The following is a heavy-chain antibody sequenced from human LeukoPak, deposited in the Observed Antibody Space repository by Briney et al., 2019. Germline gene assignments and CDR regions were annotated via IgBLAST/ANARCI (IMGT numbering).Heavy chain of an antibody. CDR3: ATGFYDILTGYWFGAFDI. D-gene: IGHD3-9*01. CDR2: FDPEDGET. Sequence: ASVKVSCKVSGYTLTELSMHWARQAPGKGLEWMGGFDPEDGETIYAQKFQGRVTMTEDTSTDTAYMELSSLRSEDTAVYYCATGFYDILTGYWFGAFDIWGQGTMVTVSS. J-gene: IGHJ3*02. V-gene: IGHV1-24*01. CDR1: GYTLTELS.